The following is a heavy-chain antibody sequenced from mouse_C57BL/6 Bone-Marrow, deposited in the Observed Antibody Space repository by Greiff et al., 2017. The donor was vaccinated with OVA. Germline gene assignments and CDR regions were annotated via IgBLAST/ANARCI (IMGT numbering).Heavy chain of an antibody. CDR1: GYTFTSYW. V-gene: IGHV1-59*01. CDR3: ARSRTAQAFAY. CDR2: IDASDSYT. Sequence: QVQLQQPGAELVRPGTSVKLSCKASGYTFTSYWMHWVKQRPGQGLEWVGVIDASDSYTNYNQKLKGQVTLTVNTSSSPAYMQLSVLTAEDSAVYYCARSRTAQAFAYWGQGTLVTVSA. J-gene: IGHJ3*01. D-gene: IGHD3-2*02.